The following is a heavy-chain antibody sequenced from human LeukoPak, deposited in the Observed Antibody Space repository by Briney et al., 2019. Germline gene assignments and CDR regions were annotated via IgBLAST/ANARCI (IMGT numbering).Heavy chain of an antibody. CDR3: AKDDRIQTRRYSYNY. V-gene: IGHV3-23*01. J-gene: IGHJ4*02. D-gene: IGHD5-18*01. Sequence: PGGSLRLSCAASGFKFTSYAMSWVRQAPGKGLEWVSVISGSGGSTSYADSVKGRFTISRDNSMNTLYLQMNSLRAEDTAVYYCAKDDRIQTRRYSYNYWGQGTLVTVSS. CDR2: ISGSGGST. CDR1: GFKFTSYA.